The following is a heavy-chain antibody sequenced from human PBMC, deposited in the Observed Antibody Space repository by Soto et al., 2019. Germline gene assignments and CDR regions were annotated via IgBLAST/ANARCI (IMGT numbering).Heavy chain of an antibody. J-gene: IGHJ5*02. Sequence: SVKFSCKASGGTFSSYAMSWARQAPGQGLEWMGLIIPIFGTANYAQKFQGRVTITADESTSTAYMELSSLRSEDTAVYYCARDRLAAGPRVWFDPWGKGTLVTLSS. V-gene: IGHV1-69*13. D-gene: IGHD6-13*01. CDR3: ARDRLAAGPRVWFDP. CDR1: GGTFSSYA. CDR2: IIPIFGTA.